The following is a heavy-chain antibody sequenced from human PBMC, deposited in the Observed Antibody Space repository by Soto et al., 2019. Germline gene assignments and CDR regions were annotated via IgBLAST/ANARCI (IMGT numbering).Heavy chain of an antibody. V-gene: IGHV1-69*01. CDR3: ARGEGITMVRGVGYYFDY. D-gene: IGHD3-10*01. CDR2: IIPIFGTA. Sequence: QVQLVQSGAEVKKPGSSVKVSCKASGGTFSSYAIIWVRQAPGQGLEWMGGIIPIFGTANYAQKFQGRVTITADESTSTAYMELSSLRSEDTAVYYCARGEGITMVRGVGYYFDYWGQGTLVTVSS. J-gene: IGHJ4*02. CDR1: GGTFSSYA.